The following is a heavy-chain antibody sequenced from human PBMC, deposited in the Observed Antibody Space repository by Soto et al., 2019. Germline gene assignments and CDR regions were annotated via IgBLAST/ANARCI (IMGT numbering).Heavy chain of an antibody. CDR2: MNSGGRS. J-gene: IGHJ6*02. D-gene: IGHD6-6*01. V-gene: IGHV3-53*01. CDR1: GFTFSSYW. Sequence: PGGSLRLSCAASGFTFSSYWMHWVRQAPGKGLVWVSGMNSGGRSYYADSVKGRFTISRDTSKNMLYLQMNSLRADDTAVFYCAKALQYSSSRDYFYYGMDVWGQGTTVTVSS. CDR3: AKALQYSSSRDYFYYGMDV.